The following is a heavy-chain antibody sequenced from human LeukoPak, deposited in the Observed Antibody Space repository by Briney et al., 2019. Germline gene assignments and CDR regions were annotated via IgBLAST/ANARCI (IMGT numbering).Heavy chain of an antibody. CDR2: LDADNGET. J-gene: IGHJ2*01. V-gene: IGHV1-69-2*01. CDR1: GYIFTDFP. D-gene: IGHD4-17*01. CDR3: ATGPRTVYGDSVRWHFDL. Sequence: ASVKISCKFSGYIFTDFPTHWLKQAPGKGLEWMGLLDADNGETKYAERFRGRVAMTAQTSTDTAYMELSSLTSEDTAVYYCATGPRTVYGDSVRWHFDLWGRGTLVTASS.